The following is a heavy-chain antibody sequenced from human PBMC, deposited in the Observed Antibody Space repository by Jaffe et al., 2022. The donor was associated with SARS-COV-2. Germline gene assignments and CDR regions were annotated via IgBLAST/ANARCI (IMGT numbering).Heavy chain of an antibody. D-gene: IGHD2-15*01. Sequence: EVQLVESGGGFVQPGGSLRLSCAASGFTFSTYAMSWVRQAPGKGLEWVSAISGGGTSTYYADSVKGRFTISRDNSKNTLYLQMNSLRADDTAVYYCSKTPTLTPDYWGQGTLVTVSS. CDR3: SKTPTLTPDY. CDR1: GFTFSTYA. V-gene: IGHV3-23*04. J-gene: IGHJ4*02. CDR2: ISGGGTST.